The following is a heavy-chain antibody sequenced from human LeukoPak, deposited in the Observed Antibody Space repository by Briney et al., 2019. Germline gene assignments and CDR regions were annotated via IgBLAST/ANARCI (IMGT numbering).Heavy chain of an antibody. Sequence: GASVKVSCKASGGTFSSYAISWVRQAPGQGLEWMGGIIPIFGTANYAQKFQGRVTITADESTSTAYMELSSLRSEDTAVCYCARVMASGSYYPFDYWGQGTLVTVSS. CDR1: GGTFSSYA. J-gene: IGHJ4*02. D-gene: IGHD1-26*01. CDR2: IIPIFGTA. CDR3: ARVMASGSYYPFDY. V-gene: IGHV1-69*13.